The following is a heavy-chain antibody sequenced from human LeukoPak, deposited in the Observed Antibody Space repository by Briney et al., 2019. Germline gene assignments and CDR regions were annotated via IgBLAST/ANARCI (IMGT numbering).Heavy chain of an antibody. J-gene: IGHJ5*02. CDR1: GYTFTSYD. V-gene: IGHV1-8*01. D-gene: IGHD3-22*01. CDR3: ARGPQHYYDSSGFS. CDR2: MNPNSGNT. Sequence: ASVKVSCKASGYTFTSYDINWVRQATGQGLEWMGWMNPNSGNTGYAQKFQGRVTMTRNTSISTAYMELSSLRSEDTAVYYCARGPQHYYDSSGFSWGQGTLVTVSS.